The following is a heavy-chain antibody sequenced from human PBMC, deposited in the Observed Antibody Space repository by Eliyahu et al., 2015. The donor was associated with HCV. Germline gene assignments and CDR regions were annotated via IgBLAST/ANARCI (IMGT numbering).Heavy chain of an antibody. CDR2: IYWDDDK. Sequence: QITLKESGPTLVKPTQTLTLTCTFSGFSLSTSGVGVGWIRQPPGKALEWLALIYWDDDKRYSPSLKSRLTITKDTSKNQVVLTMTNMDPVDTATYYCAHRGPYYYDSSGYSPRAFDIWGQGTMVTVSS. CDR3: AHRGPYYYDSSGYSPRAFDI. CDR1: GFSLSTSGVG. D-gene: IGHD3-22*01. J-gene: IGHJ3*02. V-gene: IGHV2-5*02.